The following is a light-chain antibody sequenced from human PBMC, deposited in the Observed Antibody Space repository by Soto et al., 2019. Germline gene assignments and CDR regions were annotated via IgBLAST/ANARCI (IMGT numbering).Light chain of an antibody. V-gene: IGLV1-40*01. CDR2: GNI. Sequence: QSVLTQPPSVSGAPGQRVTISCTGSSSNIGATFDVHWYQHLPGTAPKLLIYGNINRPSGVPDRFSGSKSGTSASLAITGXXXXDEADYYCQSYDNSLNAWVFGGGTKLTVL. CDR1: SSNIGATFD. CDR3: QSYDNSLNAWV. J-gene: IGLJ3*02.